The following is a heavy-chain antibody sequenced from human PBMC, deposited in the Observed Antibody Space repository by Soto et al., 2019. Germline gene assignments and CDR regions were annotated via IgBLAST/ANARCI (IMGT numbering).Heavy chain of an antibody. CDR1: GFTFSSYA. D-gene: IGHD6-19*01. CDR3: AKSIVAVAGPVDY. CDR2: ISGSGGST. J-gene: IGHJ4*02. Sequence: EVQLLESGGGLVQPGESLRLSCAASGFTFSSYAMSWVRQAPGKGLEWVSTISGSGGSTHYADPVKGQFTISRDNSKNMLYQQVNSLRAEDTAVYYCAKSIVAVAGPVDYWGQGTLVTVPS. V-gene: IGHV3-23*01.